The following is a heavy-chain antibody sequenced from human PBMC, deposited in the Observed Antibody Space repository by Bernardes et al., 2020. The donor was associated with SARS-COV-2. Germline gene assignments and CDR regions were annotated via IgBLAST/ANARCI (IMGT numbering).Heavy chain of an antibody. CDR3: AIPPTNYDRYGMDV. Sequence: ASVKVSCKAFAYPFTGYYIHWVRQAPGQGLEWMGWINTNSGGTNYAQKFQGRVTMTRDTSISTAYMELNRLTSDDTAVYYCAIPPTNYDRYGMDVWGQGTTVTVSS. CDR1: AYPFTGYY. J-gene: IGHJ6*02. CDR2: INTNSGGT. D-gene: IGHD3-22*01. V-gene: IGHV1-2*02.